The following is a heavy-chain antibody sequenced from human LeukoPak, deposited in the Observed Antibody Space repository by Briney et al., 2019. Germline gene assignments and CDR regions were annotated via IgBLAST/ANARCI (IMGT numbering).Heavy chain of an antibody. V-gene: IGHV4-34*01. CDR3: ARLKRLGYSSSWYEGEFDY. CDR2: IYHSGST. J-gene: IGHJ4*02. D-gene: IGHD6-13*01. CDR1: GGSFSGYY. Sequence: PSETLSLTCAVYGGSFSGYYWGWIRQPPGKGLEWIGSIYHSGSTYYNPSLKSRVTISVDTSKNQFSLKLSSVTAADTAVYYCARLKRLGYSSSWYEGEFDYWGQGTLVTVSS.